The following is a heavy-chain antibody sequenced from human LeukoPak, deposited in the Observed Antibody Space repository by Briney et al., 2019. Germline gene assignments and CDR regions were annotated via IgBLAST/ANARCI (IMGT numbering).Heavy chain of an antibody. D-gene: IGHD3-9*01. CDR3: AKDHDILTGYYPQSAFDY. Sequence: PGGSLRLSCAASGFTFSSYGMHWVRHAPGKGLEWVAFIRYDGSNKYYADSVKGRFTISRDNSKNTLYLQMNSLRAEDTAVYYCAKDHDILTGYYPQSAFDYWGQGTLVTVSS. CDR1: GFTFSSYG. V-gene: IGHV3-30*02. J-gene: IGHJ4*02. CDR2: IRYDGSNK.